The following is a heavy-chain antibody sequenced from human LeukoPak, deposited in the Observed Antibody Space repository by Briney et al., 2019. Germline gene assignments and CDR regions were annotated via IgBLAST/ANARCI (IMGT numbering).Heavy chain of an antibody. CDR1: GFTFSSHG. Sequence: GGSLRLSCAASGFTFSSHGMYWVRQAPGKGLEWVAVISYGGSNKDYGDSVKGRFTISRDNSKNTLYLQMNSLRTEDTAIYYCAKDGPIDYWGQGTLVIVSS. J-gene: IGHJ4*02. CDR3: AKDGPIDY. CDR2: ISYGGSNK. V-gene: IGHV3-30*18.